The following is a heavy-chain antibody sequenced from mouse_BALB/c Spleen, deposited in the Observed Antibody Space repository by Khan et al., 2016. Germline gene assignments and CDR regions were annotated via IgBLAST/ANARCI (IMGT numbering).Heavy chain of an antibody. CDR1: GHPFTSYW. V-gene: IGHV1-52*01. CDR3: ARGSKVFDY. Sequence: GQMKQSGAELVRPGASVKLSCKASGHPFTSYWMNWVKQRPEQGLEWIGRIDPYDSETHYDQKFKDKAILTVDKSSSTAYMQLSSLTSEDSAVYYCARGSKVFDYWGQGTTLTVSS. J-gene: IGHJ2*01. CDR2: IDPYDSET.